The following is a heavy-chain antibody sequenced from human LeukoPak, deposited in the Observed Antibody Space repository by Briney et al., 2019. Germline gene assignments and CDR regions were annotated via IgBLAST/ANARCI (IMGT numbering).Heavy chain of an antibody. CDR1: GFTFNDYY. CDR2: IKQDGSEK. CDR3: ARDRSYDSSGYYQGRYYYGMDV. D-gene: IGHD3-22*01. V-gene: IGHV3-7*01. J-gene: IGHJ6*02. Sequence: GGSLRLSCAASGFTFNDYYMSWIRQAPGRGLEWVANIKQDGSEKYYVDSVKGRFTISRDNAKNSLYLQMNSLRAEDTAVYYCARDRSYDSSGYYQGRYYYGMDVWGQGTTVTVSS.